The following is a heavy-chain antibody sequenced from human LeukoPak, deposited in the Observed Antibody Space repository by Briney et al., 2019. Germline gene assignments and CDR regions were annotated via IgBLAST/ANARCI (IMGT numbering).Heavy chain of an antibody. CDR2: INPNRCGT. CDR1: GYTITGDH. Sequence: ASVKVSWKASGYTITGDHMHWVRQAPGQGLEWMGWINPNRCGTNYAQKFQGMVTMTRETSISTAYMELSRLRSDDTAVYYCARGESIAGLGYWGQGTLVTVSS. J-gene: IGHJ4*02. V-gene: IGHV1-2*02. D-gene: IGHD6-6*01. CDR3: ARGESIAGLGY.